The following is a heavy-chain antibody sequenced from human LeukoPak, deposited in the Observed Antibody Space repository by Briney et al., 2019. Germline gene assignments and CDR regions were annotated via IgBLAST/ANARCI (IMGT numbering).Heavy chain of an antibody. CDR2: ISSSSYI. V-gene: IGHV3-21*01. J-gene: IGHJ4*02. D-gene: IGHD2-15*01. CDR1: GFTFSSYS. CDR3: TRSGGSCFTSEFCLSY. Sequence: GGSLRLSCAASGFTFSSYSMNWVRQAPGKGLEWVSSISSSSYIYYADSVKGRFIISRDNAKNSLYLQMNSLRAEDTAVYYCTRSGGSCFTSEFCLSYWGQGALVTVSS.